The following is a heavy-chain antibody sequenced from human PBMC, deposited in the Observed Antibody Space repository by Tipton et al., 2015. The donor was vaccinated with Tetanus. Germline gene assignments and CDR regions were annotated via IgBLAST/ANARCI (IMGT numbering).Heavy chain of an antibody. Sequence: TLSLTCTVSGGSVSSGSYYWSWIRQPPGKGLEWIGYIYYSGSTHYNPSLKSRVTISVDTAKNHFSLKLSSVTAADTAVYYCAKEQASRYSSCCVDFWGQGTRVAVSS. J-gene: IGHJ4*02. D-gene: IGHD6-19*01. CDR1: GGSVSSGSYY. CDR3: AKEQASRYSSCCVDF. V-gene: IGHV4-61*01. CDR2: IYYSGST.